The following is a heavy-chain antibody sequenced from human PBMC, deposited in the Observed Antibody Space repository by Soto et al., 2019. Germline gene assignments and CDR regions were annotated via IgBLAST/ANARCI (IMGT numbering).Heavy chain of an antibody. Sequence: QVQLVQSGAEVKKPGSSVKVSCKASGGTFSSYTISWVRQAPGQGLEWMGRIIPILGIANYAQKFQGRVTITADNSTSTAYMELTSLRSEDTAVYYCAGGGLRSGYSPGWGQGTLDTVSS. D-gene: IGHD3-22*01. CDR1: GGTFSSYT. V-gene: IGHV1-69*02. CDR2: IIPILGIA. CDR3: AGGGLRSGYSPG. J-gene: IGHJ1*01.